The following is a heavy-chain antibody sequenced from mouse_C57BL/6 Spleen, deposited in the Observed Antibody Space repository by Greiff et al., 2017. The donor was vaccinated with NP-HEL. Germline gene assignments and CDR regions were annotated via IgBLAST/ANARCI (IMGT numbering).Heavy chain of an antibody. V-gene: IGHV1-52*01. CDR3: ARSYYYGSSYYYAMDY. CDR2: IDPSDSET. CDR1: GYTFTSYW. D-gene: IGHD1-1*01. Sequence: QVQLQQPGAELVRPGSSVKLSCKASGYTFTSYWMHWVKQRPIQGLEWIGNIDPSDSETHYNQKFKDKATLTVDKSSSTAYMQLSSLTSEDSAVYYCARSYYYGSSYYYAMDYWGQGTSVTVSS. J-gene: IGHJ4*01.